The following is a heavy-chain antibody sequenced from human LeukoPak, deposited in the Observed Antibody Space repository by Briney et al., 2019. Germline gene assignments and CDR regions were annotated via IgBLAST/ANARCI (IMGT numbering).Heavy chain of an antibody. CDR3: AKDRGELDY. V-gene: IGHV3-30*18. CDR1: GFTFSSYG. J-gene: IGHJ4*02. Sequence: GGSLTLSCAASGFTFSSYGMHWVRQAPGKGLEWVAVISYDGSNKYYADSVKGRFTISRDNSKNTLYLQMNSLRAEDTAVYYCAKDRGELDYWGQGTLVTVSS. D-gene: IGHD1-7*01. CDR2: ISYDGSNK.